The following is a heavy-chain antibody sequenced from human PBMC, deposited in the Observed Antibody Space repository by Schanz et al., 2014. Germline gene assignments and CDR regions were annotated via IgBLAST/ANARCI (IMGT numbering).Heavy chain of an antibody. V-gene: IGHV7-4-1*02. J-gene: IGHJ4*02. CDR1: GYTFTTYA. CDR2: INTNTGNP. Sequence: QLRLVQSGAEVKKPGASVKVSCKASGYTFTTYAISWVRQAPGQGLEWVGWINTNTGNPTYAQGFTGRFVFSLDTSVSTAYLQFSSLKAEDTAVYFCARDPYSSGWGSFDYWGQGTLVTVSS. CDR3: ARDPYSSGWGSFDY. D-gene: IGHD6-19*01.